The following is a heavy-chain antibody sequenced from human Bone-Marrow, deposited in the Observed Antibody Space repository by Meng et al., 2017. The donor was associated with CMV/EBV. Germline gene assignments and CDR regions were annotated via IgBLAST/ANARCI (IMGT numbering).Heavy chain of an antibody. V-gene: IGHV1-2*02. Sequence: ASVKVSCKTSGYAFTGYYVHWVRQAPGQGLEWMGWINPNTGDTNYAQNFQGRVTMTRDTSISTAYMELSTLRSDDTAVYYRARGSYYYDSSGAADYWGQGTLVTVSS. J-gene: IGHJ4*02. CDR2: INPNTGDT. D-gene: IGHD3-22*01. CDR3: ARGSYYYDSSGAADY. CDR1: GYAFTGYY.